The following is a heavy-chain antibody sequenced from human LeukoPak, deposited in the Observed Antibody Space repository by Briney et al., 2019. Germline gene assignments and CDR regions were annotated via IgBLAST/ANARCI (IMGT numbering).Heavy chain of an antibody. Sequence: GGSLRLSCAASGFTFSNYAMHWVRQAPGKGLEWVALISYDGSGKYYSDSVKGRFIISRDSSENTLYLQMNSLRAEDTAIYYCARERTGYYIVYWGQGTLVTVSS. CDR3: ARERTGYYIVY. D-gene: IGHD3-3*01. J-gene: IGHJ4*02. CDR2: ISYDGSGK. V-gene: IGHV3-30*04. CDR1: GFTFSNYA.